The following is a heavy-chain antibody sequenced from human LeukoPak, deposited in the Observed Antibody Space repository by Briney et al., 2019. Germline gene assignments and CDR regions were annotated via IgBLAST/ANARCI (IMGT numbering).Heavy chain of an antibody. Sequence: GGSLRLSCAASGFIFSSFGLHWVRQAPGKGLEWEAFIRYDGGDKYYADSVKGRFTISRDNSKNVLFLHVNSLRPEDTAVYYCAKDHNYYDSSGYLDYWGQGTLVTVSS. D-gene: IGHD3-22*01. J-gene: IGHJ4*01. CDR2: IRYDGGDK. V-gene: IGHV3-30*02. CDR1: GFIFSSFG. CDR3: AKDHNYYDSSGYLDY.